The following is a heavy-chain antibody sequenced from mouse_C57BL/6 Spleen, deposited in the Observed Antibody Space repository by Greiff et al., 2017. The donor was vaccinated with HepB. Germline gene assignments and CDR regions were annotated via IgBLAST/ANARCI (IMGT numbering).Heavy chain of an antibody. CDR2: IYPRSGNT. CDR1: GYTFTSYG. J-gene: IGHJ2*01. V-gene: IGHV1-81*01. CDR3: ARSELTGLYYFDY. D-gene: IGHD4-1*01. Sequence: VKVVESGAELARPGASVKLSCKASGYTFTSYGISWVKQRTGQGLEWIGEIYPRSGNTYYNEKFKGKATLTADKSSSTAYMELRSLTSEDSAVYFCARSELTGLYYFDYWGQGTTLTVSS.